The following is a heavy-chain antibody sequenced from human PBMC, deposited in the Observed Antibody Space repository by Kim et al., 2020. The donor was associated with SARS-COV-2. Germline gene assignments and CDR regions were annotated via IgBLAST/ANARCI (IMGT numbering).Heavy chain of an antibody. CDR3: ARGGSYFEH. J-gene: IGHJ4*02. CDR2: VFYRGST. V-gene: IGHV4-59*08. Sequence: SETLSLNCTVSGDSTSSFYWSWIRQPPGKALEWVASVFYRGSTNYNPSLQGRASISVDASNNQFSLRLTSVTAADTAVYYCARGGSYFEHWGQGALVTVS. D-gene: IGHD3-16*01. CDR1: GDSTSSFY.